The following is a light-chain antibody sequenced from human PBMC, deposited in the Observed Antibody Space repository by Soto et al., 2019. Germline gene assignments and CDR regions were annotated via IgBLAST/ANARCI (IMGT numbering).Light chain of an antibody. CDR1: QSISSW. V-gene: IGKV1-5*01. J-gene: IGKJ3*01. Sequence: DIQMTQSPSTLSASVGDRVTITCRASQSISSWLAWYQQKPGKAPKLLIYDASSLESGVPSRFSGSGSGTEFTLTISSLQPDDFAPYYCQQDNSYSLFGPGTKVDIK. CDR3: QQDNSYSL. CDR2: DAS.